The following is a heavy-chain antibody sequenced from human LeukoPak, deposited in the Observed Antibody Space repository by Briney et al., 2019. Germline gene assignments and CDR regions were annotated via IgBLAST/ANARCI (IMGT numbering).Heavy chain of an antibody. Sequence: GGSLRLSCAASGLTFSSYWMHWVRQAPGKGLVWVSHINSDGSITSYADSVKGRFTISRDNAKNTLYLQMNSLRAEDTAVYYCARDAVDTANAVWGQGTTVTVSS. J-gene: IGHJ6*02. V-gene: IGHV3-74*01. CDR2: INSDGSIT. CDR3: ARDAVDTANAV. D-gene: IGHD5-18*01. CDR1: GLTFSSYW.